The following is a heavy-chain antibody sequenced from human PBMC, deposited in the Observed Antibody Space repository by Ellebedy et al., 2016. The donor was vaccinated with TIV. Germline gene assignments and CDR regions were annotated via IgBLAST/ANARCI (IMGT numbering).Heavy chain of an antibody. D-gene: IGHD5-24*01. CDR3: AKDGWLQSFDY. CDR2: IYQDGSEK. CDR1: GFSFRSYW. V-gene: IGHV3-7*01. J-gene: IGHJ4*02. Sequence: GGSLRLSCAASGFSFRSYWMSWVAQAPGKGLEWVANIYQDGSEKYYVDSVEGRFTISRDNAKNELYLQMKSLRVEDTAVYYCAKDGWLQSFDYWGQGTLVTVSS.